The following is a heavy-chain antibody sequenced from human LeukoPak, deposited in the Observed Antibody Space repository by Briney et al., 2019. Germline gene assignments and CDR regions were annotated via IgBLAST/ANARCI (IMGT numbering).Heavy chain of an antibody. CDR3: AELGITMIGGV. CDR2: ISSSGSTI. V-gene: IGHV3-48*04. CDR1: GFTFSSYS. D-gene: IGHD3-10*02. J-gene: IGHJ6*04. Sequence: GGSLRLSCVASGFTFSSYSMNWVRQAPGKGLEWVSYISSSGSTIYYADSVKGRFTISRDNAKNSLYPQMNSLRAEDTAVYYCAELGITMIGGVWGKGTTVTISS.